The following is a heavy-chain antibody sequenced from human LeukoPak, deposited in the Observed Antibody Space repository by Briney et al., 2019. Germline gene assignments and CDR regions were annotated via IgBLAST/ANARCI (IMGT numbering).Heavy chain of an antibody. D-gene: IGHD3-22*01. V-gene: IGHV4-39*07. CDR2: IYYSGST. J-gene: IGHJ4*02. Sequence: PSETLSLTCTVSGGSISSSSYYWGWIRQPPGKGLEWIGSIYYSGSTYYNPSLKSRVTISVDTSKNQFSLKLSSVTAADTAVYYCAKAWGGYYYGPTFFDYWGQGTLVTVSS. CDR1: GGSISSSSYY. CDR3: AKAWGGYYYGPTFFDY.